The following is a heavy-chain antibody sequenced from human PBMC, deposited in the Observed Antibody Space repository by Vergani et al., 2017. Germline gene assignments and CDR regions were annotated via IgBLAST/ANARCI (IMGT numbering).Heavy chain of an antibody. CDR2: IKSKFDRGTT. CDR3: TTDXRYCGDGSCYWLRDHHYYGMDV. CDR1: GFSFRNAW. Sequence: EVQLVESGGGIVKPGGSLRLSCVASGFSFRNAWMNWVRRTPGKGLEWVGRIKSKFDRGTTDYAAAVKGRFTISRDDSKNTLFLQLNCLKTEDIGVYYCTTDXRYCGDGSCYWLRDHHYYGMDVWGQGTTVTVSS. D-gene: IGHD2-21*01. J-gene: IGHJ6*02. V-gene: IGHV3-15*07.